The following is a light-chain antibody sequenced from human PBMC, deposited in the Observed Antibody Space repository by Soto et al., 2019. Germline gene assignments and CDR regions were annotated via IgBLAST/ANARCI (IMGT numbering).Light chain of an antibody. J-gene: IGKJ2*01. CDR2: GAS. V-gene: IGKV3-15*01. CDR3: QQYNNPPPYT. Sequence: EIVMTQSPATQSVSPGERATLSCRASQSVSSNLAWYQQNPGQAPRLLIYGASTRATAIAARFRGSGSGTDSTLTLSSLQSEDFAVYHLQQYNNPPPYTFGQGTKLAIK. CDR1: QSVSSN.